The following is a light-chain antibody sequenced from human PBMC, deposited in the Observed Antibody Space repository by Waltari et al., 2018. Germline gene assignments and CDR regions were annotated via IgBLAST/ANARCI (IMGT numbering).Light chain of an antibody. J-gene: IGLJ3*02. CDR3: QTGGHGTWV. CDR1: SGHTSNP. CDR2: VNSDGSH. Sequence: QLLLTHSPSASASLGAPLKLPCPLSSGHTSNPTPSHQQQPERGPRYLMKVNSDGSHSKGDEIPDRFSGSSSGAERYLTISSVQSEDEADYYCQTGGHGTWVFGGGTKLTVL. V-gene: IGLV4-69*01.